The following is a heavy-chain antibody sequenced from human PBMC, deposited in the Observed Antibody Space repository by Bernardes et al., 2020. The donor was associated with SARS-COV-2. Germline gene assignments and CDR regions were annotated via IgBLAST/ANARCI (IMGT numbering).Heavy chain of an antibody. CDR3: ARELPGGTNNWYRRGGYKNGMDV. CDR1: GFTFTNYA. V-gene: IGHV3-23*01. CDR2: ITGSGGST. J-gene: IGHJ6*02. D-gene: IGHD1-1*01. Sequence: GGSLRLSCAASGFTFTNYAMTWVRQAPGKGLEWVATITGSGGSTYYADSVKDRFTISREDSKNTVYLQMNSLRPEDTSLYYCARELPGGTNNWYRRGGYKNGMDVWGQGTTVTVTS.